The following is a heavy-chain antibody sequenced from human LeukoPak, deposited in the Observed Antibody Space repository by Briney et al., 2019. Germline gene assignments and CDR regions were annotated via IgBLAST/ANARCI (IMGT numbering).Heavy chain of an antibody. CDR2: ISYDGPNK. Sequence: GGSLRLSCAASGYTFNIYGLHWVRHAPGQGMELVAVISYDGPNKYYADSVKGRFSISRYDSKSTLYLQSNSLRTEDTAVYHCVTVELWLGRALLFWGQGTLVTVSS. D-gene: IGHD6-19*01. V-gene: IGHV3-30*03. J-gene: IGHJ4*02. CDR1: GYTFNIYG. CDR3: VTVELWLGRALLF.